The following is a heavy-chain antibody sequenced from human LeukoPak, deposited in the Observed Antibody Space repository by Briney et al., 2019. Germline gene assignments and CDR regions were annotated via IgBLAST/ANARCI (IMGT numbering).Heavy chain of an antibody. CDR3: ARESYYDSSGYG. CDR2: IYTSGST. Sequence: TSETLSLTCTVSGGSISSGSYYWSWIRQPAGKGLEWIGRIYTSGSTNYNPSLKSRVTISVDTSKNQFSLKLSSVTAADTAVYYCARESYYDSSGYGWGQGTLVTVSS. J-gene: IGHJ4*02. CDR1: GGSISSGSYY. D-gene: IGHD3-22*01. V-gene: IGHV4-61*02.